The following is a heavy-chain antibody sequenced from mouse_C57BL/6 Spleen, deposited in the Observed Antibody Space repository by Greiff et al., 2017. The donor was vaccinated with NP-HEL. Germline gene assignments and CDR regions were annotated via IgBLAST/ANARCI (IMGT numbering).Heavy chain of an antibody. CDR3: TREGYDYGFAY. CDR1: GFTFSSYA. Sequence: EVKLVESGEGLVKPGGSLKLSCAASGFTFSSYAMSWVRQTPEKRLEWVAYISSGGDYIYYADTVKGRFTISRDNARNTLYLQMSSLKSEDTAMYYCTREGYDYGFAYWGQGTLVTVSA. J-gene: IGHJ3*01. D-gene: IGHD2-4*01. V-gene: IGHV5-9-1*02. CDR2: ISSGGDYI.